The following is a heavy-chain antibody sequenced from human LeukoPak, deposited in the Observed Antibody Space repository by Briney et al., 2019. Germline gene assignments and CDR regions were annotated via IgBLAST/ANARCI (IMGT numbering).Heavy chain of an antibody. V-gene: IGHV4-39*07. Sequence: SETLSLTCTVSGGSISSSSYYWGWIRQPPGKGLEWIGSMYSSGSTYYNPSLKSRVTISVDTSKNQFSLKLSSVTAADTAVYYCARLLRYYYYMDVWGKGTTVTISS. D-gene: IGHD3-3*01. J-gene: IGHJ6*03. CDR2: MYSSGST. CDR3: ARLLRYYYYMDV. CDR1: GGSISSSSYY.